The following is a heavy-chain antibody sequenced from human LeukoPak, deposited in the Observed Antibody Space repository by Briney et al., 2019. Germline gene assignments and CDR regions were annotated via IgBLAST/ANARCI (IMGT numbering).Heavy chain of an antibody. J-gene: IGHJ4*02. D-gene: IGHD3-22*01. V-gene: IGHV3-9*01. CDR2: ISWNSGSI. CDR3: AKDKATMIVGSFDY. CDR1: GFTFDDYA. Sequence: PGRSLRLSCTASGFTFDDYAMHWVRQAPGKGLEWVSGISWNSGSIGYADSVKGRFTISRDNAKNSLYLQMNSLRAEDTALCYCAKDKATMIVGSFDYWGQGTLVTVSS.